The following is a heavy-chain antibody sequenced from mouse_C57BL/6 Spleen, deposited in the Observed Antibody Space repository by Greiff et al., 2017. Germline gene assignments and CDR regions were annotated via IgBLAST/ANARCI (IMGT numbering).Heavy chain of an antibody. CDR1: GYTFTSYL. J-gene: IGHJ2*01. V-gene: IGHV1-7*01. D-gene: IGHD1-1*01. CDR2: INPSSGYT. Sequence: VQLQQSGAELAKPGASVKLSCKASGYTFTSYLMHWVKQRPGQGLEWIGYINPSSGYTKYNQKFKDTATLSADKSSSTAYMQLSSLTYEDSAVYYCARWDGSSLGYWGQGTTLTVSS. CDR3: ARWDGSSLGY.